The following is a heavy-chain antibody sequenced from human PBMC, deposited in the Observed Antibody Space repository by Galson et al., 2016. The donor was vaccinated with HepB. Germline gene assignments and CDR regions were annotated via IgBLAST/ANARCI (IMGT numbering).Heavy chain of an antibody. CDR2: IFWDDNE. CDR1: GFSLTASGMA. J-gene: IGHJ6*02. D-gene: IGHD3-10*01. Sequence: PALVKPTQTLTLTCSFSGFSLTASGMAVGWIRQPPGKAPECLAVIFWDDNESYSPSLRSRPTIAKNTSNNQVVLTMTNVDPVETGTYFCVHARRQGLWFGPGGGYGFDVWGQGTTVTVSS. CDR3: VHARRQGLWFGPGGGYGFDV. V-gene: IGHV2-5*02.